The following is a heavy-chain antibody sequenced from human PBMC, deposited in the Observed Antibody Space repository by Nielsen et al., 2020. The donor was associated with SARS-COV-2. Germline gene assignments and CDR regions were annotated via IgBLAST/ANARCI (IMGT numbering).Heavy chain of an antibody. J-gene: IGHJ3*02. CDR2: IYPGDSDT. Sequence: KVSCKGSGYTFTSYWIGWVRQMPGKGLEWMGIIYPGDSDTRYSPSFQGQVTISADKSTNTAHLQWSSLKAPDTAMYYCARTMAAAVMGAFDIWGQGTRVTVSS. CDR3: ARTMAAAVMGAFDI. D-gene: IGHD6-13*01. CDR1: GYTFTSYW. V-gene: IGHV5-51*01.